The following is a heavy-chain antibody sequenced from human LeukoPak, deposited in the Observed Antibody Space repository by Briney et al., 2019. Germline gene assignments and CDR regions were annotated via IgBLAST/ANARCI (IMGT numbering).Heavy chain of an antibody. V-gene: IGHV1-2*02. J-gene: IGHJ5*02. Sequence: ASVKVSCKASGYTFTGYYMHWVRQAPGQGLEWMGWINPNSGGTNYAQKFQGRVTMTRDTSISTAYMELSRLRSDDTAVYYCARDRTAAITNWFDPWGQGTLVTVFS. CDR2: INPNSGGT. D-gene: IGHD2-2*02. CDR1: GYTFTGYY. CDR3: ARDRTAAITNWFDP.